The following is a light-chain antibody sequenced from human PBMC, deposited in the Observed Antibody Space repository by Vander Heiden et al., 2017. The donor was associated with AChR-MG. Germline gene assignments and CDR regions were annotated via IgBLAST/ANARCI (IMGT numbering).Light chain of an antibody. CDR2: AAS. CDR1: QGISSY. CDR3: QQLNSYPPYT. V-gene: IGKV1-9*01. J-gene: IGKJ2*01. Sequence: DIQLTQSPSFLSAPVGDRVTITCRASQGISSYLARYQQKPGKAPKLLIYAASTWQSLVPSRFSGSGYGTEFTLTISSLQPEDFATYYCQQLNSYPPYTFGQGTKLEIK.